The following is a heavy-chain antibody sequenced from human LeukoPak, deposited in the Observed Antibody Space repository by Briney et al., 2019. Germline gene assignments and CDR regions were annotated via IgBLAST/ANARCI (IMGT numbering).Heavy chain of an antibody. CDR2: ISSSGNTI. D-gene: IGHD2-2*02. Sequence: PGGSLRLSCAASGFTFNSFSMDWVRQVPGKGLEWVSYISSSGNTIYYADSVKGRFTISRDNSKDTLFLQLNSLTAADTAMYFCAKASVAIPQYCNSWGQGTLVTVSS. V-gene: IGHV3-48*01. CDR1: GFTFNSFS. CDR3: AKASVAIPQYCNS. J-gene: IGHJ5*02.